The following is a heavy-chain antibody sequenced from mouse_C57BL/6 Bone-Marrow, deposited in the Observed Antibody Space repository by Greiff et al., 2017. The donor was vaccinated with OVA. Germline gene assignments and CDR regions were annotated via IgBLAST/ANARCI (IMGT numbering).Heavy chain of an antibody. CDR1: GFTFSSYA. V-gene: IGHV5-9-1*02. D-gene: IGHD2-1*01. CDR2: ISSAGDYI. J-gene: IGHJ4*01. Sequence: EVKLVESGEGLVKPGGSLKLSCAASGFTFSSYAMSWVHQTPEKRLEWVAYISSAGDYIYYADNVKGRFTISRDNARNTLYLQMSSLKSEDTAMYYCTRLLDARDYWGQGTSVTVSA. CDR3: TRLLDARDY.